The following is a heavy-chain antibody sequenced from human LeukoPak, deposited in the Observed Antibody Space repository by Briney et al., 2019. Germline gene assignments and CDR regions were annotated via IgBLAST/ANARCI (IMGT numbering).Heavy chain of an antibody. Sequence: ASVKVSCKASGYTFTGYYMHWVRQAPGQGLEWMGWINPNSGGTNYAQKFQGRVTMTRDTSISTAYMELRSLRSDDTAVYYCAREGGDDDYFDYWGQGTLVTVSS. V-gene: IGHV1-2*02. D-gene: IGHD3-16*01. CDR2: INPNSGGT. CDR1: GYTFTGYY. CDR3: AREGGDDDYFDY. J-gene: IGHJ4*02.